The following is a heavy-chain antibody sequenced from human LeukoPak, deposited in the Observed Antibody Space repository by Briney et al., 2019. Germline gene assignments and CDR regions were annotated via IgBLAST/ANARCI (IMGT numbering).Heavy chain of an antibody. CDR1: GGSISNGDYY. D-gene: IGHD6-25*01. Sequence: KPSETLSLTCSVSGGSISNGDYYWGWIRQAPGKGLEWIGSIFYGGSTHYNPSLKGRATISVDTSKNQFSLKLTSVTAADAAMYYCARQLPTAAADTRGYFDYWGQGTVVTASS. V-gene: IGHV4-39*01. CDR3: ARQLPTAAADTRGYFDY. J-gene: IGHJ4*01. CDR2: IFYGGST.